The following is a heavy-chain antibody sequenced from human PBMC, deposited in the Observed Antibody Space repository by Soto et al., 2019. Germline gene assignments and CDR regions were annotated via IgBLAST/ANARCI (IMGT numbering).Heavy chain of an antibody. CDR1: GGSISSGDYY. Sequence: QVQLQESGPGLVRPSQTLSLTCTVSGGSISSGDYYWSWIRQHPGRGLEWIGYVYYSGITFYNPSLKRRLTLSVDTSKNQFYLRLGSVTAADTAVYYFAREMFSRTWYPGDWGQGTLVTVSS. CDR3: AREMFSRTWYPGD. V-gene: IGHV4-31*03. J-gene: IGHJ4*02. D-gene: IGHD6-13*01. CDR2: VYYSGIT.